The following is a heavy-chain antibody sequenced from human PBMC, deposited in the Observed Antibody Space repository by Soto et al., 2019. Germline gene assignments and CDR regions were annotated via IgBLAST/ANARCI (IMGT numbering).Heavy chain of an antibody. CDR1: GGSISSYY. CDR2: IYYTGST. D-gene: IGHD6-6*01. J-gene: IGHJ5*02. CDR3: ASEYSSSSWFDP. Sequence: SETLSLTCTVSGGSISSYYWSWIRQPPGKGLKWIGYIYYTGSTNYNPSLKSRVTISVDTSKNQFSLKLTSVTAADSAVYYCASEYSSSSWFDPWGQGALVTVSS. V-gene: IGHV4-59*08.